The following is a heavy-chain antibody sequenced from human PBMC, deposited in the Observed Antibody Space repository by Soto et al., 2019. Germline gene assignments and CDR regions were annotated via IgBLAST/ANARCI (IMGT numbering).Heavy chain of an antibody. V-gene: IGHV1-2*02. Sequence: ASVKVSCKASGYTCTGYYMHWVRQAPGQGLEWMGWINPNSGGTNYAQKFQGRVTMTRDTSISTAYMELSRLRSDDTAVYYCAREPQVVVVAATPADYGMDVWGQGTMVTVSS. CDR2: INPNSGGT. D-gene: IGHD2-15*01. J-gene: IGHJ6*02. CDR3: AREPQVVVVAATPADYGMDV. CDR1: GYTCTGYY.